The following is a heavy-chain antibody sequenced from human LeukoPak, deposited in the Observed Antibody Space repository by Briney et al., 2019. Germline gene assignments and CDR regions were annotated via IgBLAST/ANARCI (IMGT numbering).Heavy chain of an antibody. D-gene: IGHD3-10*01. J-gene: IGHJ4*02. CDR1: GFTVSSNY. CDR2: IYSGGST. CDR3: ARGLRGYYGSGSYSYYFDY. V-gene: IGHV3-53*01. Sequence: PGGSLRLSCAASGFTVSSNYMSWVRQAPGKGLEWVSVIYSGGSTYYADSVKGRFTISRDNSKNTLYLQMNSLRAEDTAVYYCARGLRGYYGSGSYSYYFDYWGQGTLVTVSS.